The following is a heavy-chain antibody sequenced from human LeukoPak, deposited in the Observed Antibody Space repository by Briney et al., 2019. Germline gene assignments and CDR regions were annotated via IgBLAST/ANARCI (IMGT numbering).Heavy chain of an antibody. CDR3: ATRGDSSGLDY. J-gene: IGHJ4*02. CDR2: IIPIFGTA. Sequence: ASVKVSCKASGGTFSSYAISWVRQAPGQGHEWMGRIIPIFGTANYAQKFQGRVTITTDESTSTAYMELSSLRSEDTAVYYCATRGDSSGLDYWGQGTLVTVSS. D-gene: IGHD3-22*01. V-gene: IGHV1-69*05. CDR1: GGTFSSYA.